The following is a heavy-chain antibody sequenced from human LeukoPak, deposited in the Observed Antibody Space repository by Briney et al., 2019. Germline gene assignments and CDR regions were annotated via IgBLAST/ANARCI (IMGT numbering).Heavy chain of an antibody. CDR3: ARDPSRPSYWYFDL. CDR1: GFTFSSYA. CDR2: ISGSGDST. J-gene: IGHJ2*01. D-gene: IGHD2/OR15-2a*01. Sequence: PGGSLRLSCAASGFTFSSYAMSWVRQAPGKGLEWVSAISGSGDSTYYADSMKGRFTISRDNSKNTLYLQMNSLRAEDTAVYYCARDPSRPSYWYFDLWGRGTLVTVSS. V-gene: IGHV3-23*01.